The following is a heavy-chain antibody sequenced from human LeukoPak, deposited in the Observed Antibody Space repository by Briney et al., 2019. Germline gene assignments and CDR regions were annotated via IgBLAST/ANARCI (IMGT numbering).Heavy chain of an antibody. CDR3: AREGQGGGSFDY. D-gene: IGHD2-15*01. J-gene: IGHJ4*02. CDR2: IWYDGSNK. CDR1: GFTFSSYA. Sequence: GRSLRLSCAASGFTFSSYAMHWVRQAPGKGLEWVAVIWYDGSNKYYADSVKGRFTISRDNSKNTLYLQMNSLRAEDTAVYYCAREGQGGGSFDYWGQGTLVTVSS. V-gene: IGHV3-33*08.